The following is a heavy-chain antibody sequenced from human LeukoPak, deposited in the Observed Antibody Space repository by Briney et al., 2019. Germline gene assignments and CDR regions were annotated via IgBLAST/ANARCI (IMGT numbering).Heavy chain of an antibody. CDR3: AREGQQLVPGHFDY. CDR2: ISYDGSNK. J-gene: IGHJ4*02. CDR1: GFTFSSYA. Sequence: PGGSLRLSCAASGFTFSSYAMHWVRQAPGKGLEWVAVISYDGSNKYYADSVKGRFTISRDNSKNTLYLQMNSLRAEDTAVYHCAREGQQLVPGHFDYWGQGTLVTVSS. D-gene: IGHD6-13*01. V-gene: IGHV3-30-3*01.